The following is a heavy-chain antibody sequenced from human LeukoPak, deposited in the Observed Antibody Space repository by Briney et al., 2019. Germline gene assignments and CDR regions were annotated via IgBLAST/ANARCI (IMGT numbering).Heavy chain of an antibody. J-gene: IGHJ4*02. V-gene: IGHV3-30*03. Sequence: PGRSLRLSCAASGFAFSTYVMHWVRQAPGKGLEWVAMTSNGETKRFYADSVKGRFTISRDNSKNTLHLHMNSLRVEDTAVYYCARGVVAVAAIDYWGQGILVTVSS. CDR2: TSNGETKR. CDR1: GFAFSTYV. D-gene: IGHD2-15*01. CDR3: ARGVVAVAAIDY.